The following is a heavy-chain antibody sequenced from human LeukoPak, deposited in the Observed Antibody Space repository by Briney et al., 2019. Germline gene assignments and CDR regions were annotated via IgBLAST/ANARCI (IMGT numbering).Heavy chain of an antibody. V-gene: IGHV4-59*08. J-gene: IGHJ4*02. CDR2: IYYSGST. CDR3: VSLRRSVREGTLLDY. D-gene: IGHD3-10*01. CDR1: GGSISSYY. Sequence: SETLSLTYTVSGGSISSYYWSWIRQPPGKGLEWIGYIYYSGSTNYNPSLKSRVTISVDTSKNQFSLKLSSVPAADTAVYYCVSLRRSVREGTLLDYWGQGTLVTVSS.